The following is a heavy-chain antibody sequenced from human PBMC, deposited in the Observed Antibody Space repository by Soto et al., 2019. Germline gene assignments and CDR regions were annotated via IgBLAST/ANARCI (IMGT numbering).Heavy chain of an antibody. CDR2: IKQDGSEK. Sequence: PGGSLRLSCAASGFTFSSYWMSWVRQAPGKGLEWVANIKQDGSEKYYVDSVKGRFTISRDNAKNSLYLQMNSLRAEDTAVYYCARLSTYYDFWSGEYYYYGMDVWGQGTTVTV. CDR1: GFTFSSYW. J-gene: IGHJ6*02. V-gene: IGHV3-7*05. CDR3: ARLSTYYDFWSGEYYYYGMDV. D-gene: IGHD3-3*01.